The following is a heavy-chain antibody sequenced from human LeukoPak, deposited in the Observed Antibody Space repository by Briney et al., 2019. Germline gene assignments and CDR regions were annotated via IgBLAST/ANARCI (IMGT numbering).Heavy chain of an antibody. J-gene: IGHJ6*02. Sequence: SETLSLTCTVSGYSISSGYYWSWIRQPPGKGLEWIGYIYYSGSTNYNPSLKSRVTISVDTSKNQFSLKLSSVTAADTAVYYCARADYYDSSGYQGAFGPPSEEDYGMDVWGQGTTVTVSS. CDR2: IYYSGST. CDR3: ARADYYDSSGYQGAFGPPSEEDYGMDV. CDR1: GYSISSGYY. D-gene: IGHD3-22*01. V-gene: IGHV4-38-2*02.